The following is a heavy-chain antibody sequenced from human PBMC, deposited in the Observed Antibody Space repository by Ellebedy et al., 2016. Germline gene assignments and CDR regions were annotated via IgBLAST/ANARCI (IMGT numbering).Heavy chain of an antibody. J-gene: IGHJ4*02. Sequence: SETLSLTCTVSGGSISPSSYYWVWIRQPPGKGLEWIGSIYYSGSTYYNPSLKRRVSIFADTSKNQFSLRLNSVTAADTAVYYCASQGGWGVAVAGTADWGQGTLVTVSS. CDR1: GGSISPSSYY. CDR3: ASQGGWGVAVAGTAD. CDR2: IYYSGST. D-gene: IGHD6-19*01. V-gene: IGHV4-39*01.